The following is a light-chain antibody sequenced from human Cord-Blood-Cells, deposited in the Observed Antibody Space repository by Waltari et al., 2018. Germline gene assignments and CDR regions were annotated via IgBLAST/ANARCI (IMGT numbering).Light chain of an antibody. CDR2: YAS. J-gene: IGKJ4*01. CDR1: QSVSSY. Sequence: EIVLTQSPATLSLSPGARATLSCRASQSVSSYLAWYRQTPGQAPRLLIYYASNRATGIRARFSGSGSGTDFTLTISSLEPEDFAVYYCQQRSNWPPSLTFGGGTKVEIK. V-gene: IGKV3-11*01. CDR3: QQRSNWPPSLT.